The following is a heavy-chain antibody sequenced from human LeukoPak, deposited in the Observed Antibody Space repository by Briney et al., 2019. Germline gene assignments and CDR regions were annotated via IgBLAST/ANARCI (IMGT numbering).Heavy chain of an antibody. Sequence: PSETLSLTCTVSGGSISSYYWSWIRQHPGKGLEWIGYIYYSGSTYYNPSLKSRVTISVDTSKNQFSLKLSSVTAADTAVYYCARGQFGSGGSYGMDVWGQGTTVTVSS. J-gene: IGHJ6*02. V-gene: IGHV4-59*06. CDR2: IYYSGST. CDR3: ARGQFGSGGSYGMDV. D-gene: IGHD2-15*01. CDR1: GGSISSYY.